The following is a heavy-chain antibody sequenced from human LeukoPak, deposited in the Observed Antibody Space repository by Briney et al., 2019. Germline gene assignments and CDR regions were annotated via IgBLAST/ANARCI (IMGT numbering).Heavy chain of an antibody. J-gene: IGHJ4*02. V-gene: IGHV4-39*01. Sequence: SETLSLTCTVSGGSISSSSYYWSWIRQPPGKGLEWIGSIYYSGSTYYNPSLRSRVTISVDTSKNQFSLKLSSVTAADTAVYYCARLWFGELSGGYFDYWGQGTLVTVSS. D-gene: IGHD3-10*01. CDR1: GGSISSSSYY. CDR2: IYYSGST. CDR3: ARLWFGELSGGYFDY.